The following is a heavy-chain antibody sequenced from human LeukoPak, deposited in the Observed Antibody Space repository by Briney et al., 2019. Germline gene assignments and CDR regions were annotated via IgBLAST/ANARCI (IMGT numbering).Heavy chain of an antibody. J-gene: IGHJ4*02. V-gene: IGHV3-30-3*01. D-gene: IGHD6-6*01. Sequence: GGSLRLSCAASGFTFSSYAMHWVRQAPGKGLEWVAVISYDGSNKYYADSVKGRFTISRDNSKNTLYLQMNSLRAEDTAVYYCANRGQLVLAGYFDYWGQGTLVTVSS. CDR2: ISYDGSNK. CDR1: GFTFSSYA. CDR3: ANRGQLVLAGYFDY.